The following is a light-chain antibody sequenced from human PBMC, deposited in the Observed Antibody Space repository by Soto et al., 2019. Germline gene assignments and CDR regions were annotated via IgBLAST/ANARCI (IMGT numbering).Light chain of an antibody. CDR2: GAS. J-gene: IGKJ4*01. CDR1: QSVSSY. CDR3: QHYANWPLT. V-gene: IGKV3-15*01. Sequence: EIVMTQSPATLSVSPGERATLSCRASQSVSSYLAWYQQKPGQAPRLLIYGASTRATGIPARFSGSGSGTEFTLTIRSPQSEDFAVYYCQHYANWPLTFGGGTKVESK.